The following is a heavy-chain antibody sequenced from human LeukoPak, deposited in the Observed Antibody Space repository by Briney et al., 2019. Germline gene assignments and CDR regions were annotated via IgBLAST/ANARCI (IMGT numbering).Heavy chain of an antibody. D-gene: IGHD1-26*01. V-gene: IGHV1-69*05. CDR1: GGTFSSYA. Sequence: GSSVKVSCKASGGTFSSYAISWVRQAHGQGLEWMGGIITIFGTANYAQKFQGRVTITTDESTSTAYMELSSLRSEDTAVYYCARDGAVGATGFNWFDPRGQGTLVTVSS. CDR3: ARDGAVGATGFNWFDP. CDR2: IITIFGTA. J-gene: IGHJ5*02.